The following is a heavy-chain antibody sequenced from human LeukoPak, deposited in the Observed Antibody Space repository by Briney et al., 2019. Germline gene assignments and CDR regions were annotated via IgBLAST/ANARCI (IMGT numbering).Heavy chain of an antibody. V-gene: IGHV3-30*04. J-gene: IGHJ6*02. CDR2: ISYDGSNK. CDR1: GFTFSSYA. Sequence: GGSLRLSCAASGFTFSSYAMHWVRQAPGKGLEWVAVISYDGSNKYYADSVKGRFTISRDNSKNTLYLQMNSLRAEDTAVYYCARDLLIRYFDWLMGDYGMDVWGQGATVTVSS. D-gene: IGHD3-9*01. CDR3: ARDLLIRYFDWLMGDYGMDV.